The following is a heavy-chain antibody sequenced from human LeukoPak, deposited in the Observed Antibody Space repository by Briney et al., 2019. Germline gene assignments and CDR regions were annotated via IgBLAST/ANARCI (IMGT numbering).Heavy chain of an antibody. CDR3: ARGPLGAHNYYYYYGMDV. D-gene: IGHD3-16*01. J-gene: IGHJ6*02. V-gene: IGHV3-7*01. CDR1: GFTFSSYW. CDR2: IKQDGSEK. Sequence: GGSLSLSCAASGFTFSSYWMSWVRQAPGKGLEWGANIKQDGSEKYYVASVKGRFTISRDNAKNSLYLQMNSLRAEDTAVYYCARGPLGAHNYYYYYGMDVWGQGTTVTVSS.